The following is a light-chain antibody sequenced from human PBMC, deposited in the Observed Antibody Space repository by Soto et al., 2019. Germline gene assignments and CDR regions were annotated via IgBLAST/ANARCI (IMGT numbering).Light chain of an antibody. Sequence: NFMLTQPHSVSESPGKTVTISCTSSSGSIASNYVQWFQQRPGSAPTTVIYEDNKRPSGVPDRFSGSIHSSSNSASLTISGLKTEDEADYYCQSYGDNNQVFGGGTKLTVL. CDR2: EDN. CDR1: SGSIASNY. J-gene: IGLJ3*02. V-gene: IGLV6-57*02. CDR3: QSYGDNNQV.